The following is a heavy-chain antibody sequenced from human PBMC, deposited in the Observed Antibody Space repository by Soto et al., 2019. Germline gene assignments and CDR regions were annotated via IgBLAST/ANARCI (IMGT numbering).Heavy chain of an antibody. V-gene: IGHV3-74*01. J-gene: IGHJ4*02. CDR3: ARGGGAKTPRTALNY. CDR1: GFTFSNYW. Sequence: EVQLVESGGGLVQPGGSLRLSCAASGFTFSNYWMHWVRQAPGKGLVWVSRTNRDGSSRNYADSVKGRFTISRDNVNNTLYLQMNTLRAEDTAVYYCARGGGAKTPRTALNYWGQGTLVTVSS. CDR2: TNRDGSSR. D-gene: IGHD1-26*01.